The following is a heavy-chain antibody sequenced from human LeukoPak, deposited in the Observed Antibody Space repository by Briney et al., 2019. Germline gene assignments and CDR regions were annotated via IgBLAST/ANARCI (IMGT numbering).Heavy chain of an antibody. D-gene: IGHD2-2*01. J-gene: IGHJ4*02. CDR1: GFTFSIYA. Sequence: GGSLRLSCAASGFTFSIYAMHWVRQAPGKGQEWVAVISFDGRRDYYADSVRGRFTISRDNSKNTLYLQMNSLRIEDTAVYYCAGGLAPAAKDYWGQGTLVTVSS. CDR2: ISFDGRRD. V-gene: IGHV3-30*04. CDR3: AGGLAPAAKDY.